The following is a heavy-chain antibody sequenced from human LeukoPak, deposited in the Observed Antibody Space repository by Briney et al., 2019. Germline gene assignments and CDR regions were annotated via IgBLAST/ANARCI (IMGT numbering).Heavy chain of an antibody. CDR2: IYYSGST. CDR1: GGSISSSRYY. CDR3: ARGDSSFFDY. V-gene: IGHV4-39*01. D-gene: IGHD2-15*01. J-gene: IGHJ4*02. Sequence: SETLSLTCTVSGGSISSSRYYWGWIRQPPGKGLEWIGSIYYSGSTYYNPSLKSRVTISVDTSKNQFSLKLSSVTAADTAVYYCARGDSSFFDYWGQGTLVTVSS.